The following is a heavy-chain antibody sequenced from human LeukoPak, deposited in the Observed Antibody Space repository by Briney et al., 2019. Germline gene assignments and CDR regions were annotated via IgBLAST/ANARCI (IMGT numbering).Heavy chain of an antibody. D-gene: IGHD4-17*01. Sequence: GGSLRLSCAASGFTFNNYNMNWVRQAPGKGLEWVSSMSGSSSYIYYADSVKGRFTISRDNSKNTLYLQMNSLRAEDTAVYYCAKDGYATVTAGYWGQGTLVTVSS. V-gene: IGHV3-21*04. J-gene: IGHJ4*02. CDR2: MSGSSSYI. CDR3: AKDGYATVTAGY. CDR1: GFTFNNYN.